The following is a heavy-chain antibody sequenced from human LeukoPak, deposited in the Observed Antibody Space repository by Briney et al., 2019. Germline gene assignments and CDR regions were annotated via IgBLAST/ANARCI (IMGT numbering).Heavy chain of an antibody. CDR2: INPGNGDT. D-gene: IGHD2-2*02. V-gene: IGHV1-3*03. CDR3: TLYNY. Sequence: ASVTVSFKPSGYSFTIQDMHWVRQVPGQSLEWMGCINPGNGDTKYSQEFQGRVTITRDTSATTAYMELSSLRPDDMAVYYCTLYNYWGQGTLVTVSS. CDR1: GYSFTIQD. J-gene: IGHJ4*02.